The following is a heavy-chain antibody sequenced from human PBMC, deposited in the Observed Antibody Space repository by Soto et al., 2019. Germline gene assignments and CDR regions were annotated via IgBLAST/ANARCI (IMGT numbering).Heavy chain of an antibody. J-gene: IGHJ6*02. Sequence: VGSLRLSCAASGFTFSSYGMHWVRQAPGKGLEWVAVIWYDGSNKYYADSVKGRFTISRDNSKNTLYLQMNSLRAEDTAVYYCARSPVVPAAMIRYYGMDVWGQGTTVTVSS. V-gene: IGHV3-33*01. D-gene: IGHD2-2*01. CDR1: GFTFSSYG. CDR2: IWYDGSNK. CDR3: ARSPVVPAAMIRYYGMDV.